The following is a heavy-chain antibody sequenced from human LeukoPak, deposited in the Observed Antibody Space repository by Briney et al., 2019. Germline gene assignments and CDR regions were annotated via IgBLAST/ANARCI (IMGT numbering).Heavy chain of an antibody. D-gene: IGHD3-3*01. CDR1: GDPINSYY. V-gene: IGHV4-59*08. CDR2: SYYSGST. CDR3: ARSGGYYNWFDP. J-gene: IGHJ5*02. Sequence: PSETLSLTCTVSGDPINSYYWSWIRQPPGKGLEWIGYSYYSGSTYYNPSLKSRVTMSVDTSKNQFSLKLNSVTAADTAVYYCARSGGYYNWFDPWGQGTLVTVSS.